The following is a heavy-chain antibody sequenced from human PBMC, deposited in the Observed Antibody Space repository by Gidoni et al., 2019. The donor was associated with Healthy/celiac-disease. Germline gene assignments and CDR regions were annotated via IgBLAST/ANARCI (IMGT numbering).Heavy chain of an antibody. V-gene: IGHV3-9*01. CDR2: ISWNSGSI. J-gene: IGHJ4*02. CDR1: GFTFDDYA. Sequence: EVQLVESGGGLVQPGRSLRLSCAASGFTFDDYAMHWVRQAPGKGLELVSGISWNSGSIGYADSVKGRFTISRDNAKNSLYLQMNSLRAEDTALYYCAKGDCDTSCYFVDYWGQGTLVTVSS. CDR3: AKGDCDTSCYFVDY. D-gene: IGHD2-2*01.